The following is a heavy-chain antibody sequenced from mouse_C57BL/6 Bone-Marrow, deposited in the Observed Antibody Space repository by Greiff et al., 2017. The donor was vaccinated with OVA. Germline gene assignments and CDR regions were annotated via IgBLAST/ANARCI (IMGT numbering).Heavy chain of an antibody. V-gene: IGHV5-6*01. CDR2: ISSGGSYT. D-gene: IGHD2-2*01. CDR1: GFTFSSYG. CDR3: ARSYGYGEAC. J-gene: IGHJ3*01. Sequence: EVQRVESGGDLVKPGGSLKLSCAASGFTFSSYGMSWVRQTPDKRLEWVATISSGGSYTYSPDSVKGRFTISRDNAKNTLYLQMSSLKSEDTAMYYCARSYGYGEACWGQGTLVTVSA.